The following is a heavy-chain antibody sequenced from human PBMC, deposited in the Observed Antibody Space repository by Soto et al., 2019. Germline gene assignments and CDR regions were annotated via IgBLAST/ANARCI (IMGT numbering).Heavy chain of an antibody. CDR3: AREGYSYGSNGMDV. CDR1: GFTFSSYW. CDR2: INSDGSST. V-gene: IGHV3-74*01. J-gene: IGHJ6*02. D-gene: IGHD5-18*01. Sequence: EVQLVESGGGLVQPGGSLRLSCAASGFTFSSYWMHWVRQAPGKGLVWVSRINSDGSSTSYADSVKGRFTISRDNAXXXXXLQMXXLXXEDXAVYYCAREGYSYGSNGMDVWGQGTTVTVSS.